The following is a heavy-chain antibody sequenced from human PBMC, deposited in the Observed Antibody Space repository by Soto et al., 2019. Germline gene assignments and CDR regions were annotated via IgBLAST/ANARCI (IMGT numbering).Heavy chain of an antibody. CDR2: ISDGGST. CDR1: GGSIYTYY. D-gene: IGHD3-22*01. J-gene: IGHJ4*02. CDR3: ARGRTVTNYADDSSDYFYFFDY. Sequence: SETLSLTCNVSGGSIYTYYWNWIRQSPGKGLEWIGYISDGGSTNYNPSLKSRVTISVDRSKNQFSLKLTSANAADTAVYYCARGRTVTNYADDSSDYFYFFDYWGQGTQVTVSS. V-gene: IGHV4-59*01.